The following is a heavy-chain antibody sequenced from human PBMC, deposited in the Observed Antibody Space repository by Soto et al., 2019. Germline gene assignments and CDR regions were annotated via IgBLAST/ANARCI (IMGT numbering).Heavy chain of an antibody. CDR3: ARQRTSVVTQAYFDV. CDR1: GGTFSGYF. Sequence: SETLSLTCAVYGGTFSGYFWSWVRQPPGQGLEWIGEIEHNGNNNINPSLKSRVTLSVDTSKNQISLTLTSVTAADTAVYYCARQRTSVVTQAYFDVWGPGSLVTVSS. CDR2: IEHNGNN. D-gene: IGHD2-21*02. V-gene: IGHV4-34*01. J-gene: IGHJ4*02.